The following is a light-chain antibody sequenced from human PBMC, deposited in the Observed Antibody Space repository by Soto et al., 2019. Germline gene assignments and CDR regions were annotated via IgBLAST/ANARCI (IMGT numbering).Light chain of an antibody. V-gene: IGLV2-8*01. Sequence: QSALTQPPSASGSPGQSVTISCTGXSSXXGGYNYVSWYQQHPGKAPKLMIYEVSKRPSGVPDRFSGSKSGNTASLTVSGLQAEDEADYYCSSYAGSNNYVVFGGGTQLTVL. CDR3: SSYAGSNNYVV. J-gene: IGLJ2*01. CDR1: SSXXGGYNY. CDR2: EVS.